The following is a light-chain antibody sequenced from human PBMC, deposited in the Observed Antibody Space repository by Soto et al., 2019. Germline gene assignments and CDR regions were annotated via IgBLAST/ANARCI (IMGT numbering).Light chain of an antibody. CDR1: QSVSSSY. CDR2: GAS. Sequence: EIVLTQSPCTLSASLGERATLSCRASQSVSSSYLAWYQQRPGQAPRLLIYGASSRASGTPARFSGSGSGTEFTLTIRRLQSEDFATYYCQQYRHWPPETFGRGTKVDIK. J-gene: IGKJ1*01. CDR3: QQYRHWPPET. V-gene: IGKV3-20*01.